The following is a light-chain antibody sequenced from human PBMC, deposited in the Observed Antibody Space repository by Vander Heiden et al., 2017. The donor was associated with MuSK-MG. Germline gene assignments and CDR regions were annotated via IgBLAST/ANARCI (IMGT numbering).Light chain of an antibody. CDR2: DAS. CDR3: QQRDSWPLT. Sequence: EIVLTQSPATLSLSPGERATLSCSASQSVDTSLAWLPQTPVLAPRLLIYDASTSASGTPAPSRAPGPGTDFTLTISSLDPAALTVFYSQQRDSWPLTFGGGTKVE. CDR1: QSVDTS. J-gene: IGKJ4*01. V-gene: IGKV3-11*01.